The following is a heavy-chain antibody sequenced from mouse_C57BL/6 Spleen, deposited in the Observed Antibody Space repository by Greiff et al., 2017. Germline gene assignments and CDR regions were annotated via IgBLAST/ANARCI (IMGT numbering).Heavy chain of an antibody. J-gene: IGHJ1*03. CDR2: IYPGDGDT. D-gene: IGHD1-1*01. CDR3: ASSSPTAFDV. CDR1: GYAFSSSW. Sequence: QVQLKHSGPELVKPGASVKISCKASGYAFSSSWMNWVKQRPGQGLEWIGRIYPGDGDTNYNGKFKGKATLTADKSSSTAYMQLSSLTSADSAVYFCASSSPTAFDVWGTGTTVTVSS. V-gene: IGHV1-82*01.